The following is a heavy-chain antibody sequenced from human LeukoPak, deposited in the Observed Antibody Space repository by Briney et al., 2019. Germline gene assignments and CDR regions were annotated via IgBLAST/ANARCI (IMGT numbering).Heavy chain of an antibody. D-gene: IGHD2-15*01. CDR2: ISAYNGNT. CDR1: GYTFTSYG. J-gene: IGHJ5*02. Sequence: AASLKVSCKASGYTFTSYGISWVRQAPGQGLEWMGWISAYNGNTNYAQKLQGRVTMTTDTSTSTAYMELRSLRSDDTAVYYCASSPHCSGGSCVRRWFDPWGQGTLVTVSS. CDR3: ASSPHCSGGSCVRRWFDP. V-gene: IGHV1-18*01.